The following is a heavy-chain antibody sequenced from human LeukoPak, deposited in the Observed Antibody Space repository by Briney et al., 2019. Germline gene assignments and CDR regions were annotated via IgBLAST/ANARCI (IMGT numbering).Heavy chain of an antibody. CDR3: ARDYGSGSYYPKIASRYMDV. Sequence: GASVKVSCKASGGTFSSYAISWVRQAPGQGLEWMGGIIPIFGTANYAQKFQGRVTITADKSTSTAYMELSSLRSEDTAVYYCARDYGSGSYYPKIASRYMDVWGKGTTVTISS. D-gene: IGHD3-10*01. CDR1: GGTFSSYA. V-gene: IGHV1-69*06. J-gene: IGHJ6*03. CDR2: IIPIFGTA.